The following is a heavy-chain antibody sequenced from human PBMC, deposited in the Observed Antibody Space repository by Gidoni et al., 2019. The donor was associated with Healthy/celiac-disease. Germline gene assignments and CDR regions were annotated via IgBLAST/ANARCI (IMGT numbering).Heavy chain of an antibody. CDR1: GGSISSSSYY. D-gene: IGHD3-10*01. CDR2: IYYSGST. J-gene: IGHJ4*02. Sequence: QLQLQESGPGLVTPSETLSLTCTVSGGSISSSSYYWGWLRQPPGKGLEWIGSIYYSGSTYYNPSLKSRVTISVDTSKNQFSLKLSSVTAADTAVYYCARLTMVRGLPDFDYWGQGTLVTVSS. V-gene: IGHV4-39*01. CDR3: ARLTMVRGLPDFDY.